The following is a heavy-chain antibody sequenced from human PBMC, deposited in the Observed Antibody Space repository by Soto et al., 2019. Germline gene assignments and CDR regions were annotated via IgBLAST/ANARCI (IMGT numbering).Heavy chain of an antibody. CDR2: IYSGGNT. D-gene: IGHD2-21*01. V-gene: IGHV3-66*01. CDR1: GFTVSSNY. Sequence: EVPLVESGGDLVQPGGSLRLSCAASGFTVSSNYMSWVRQAPGKGLEWVSVIYSGGNTNYADSVKGRFTISRDTSKNTLYLQMNSLRAEDTAVYYCADVFDGWWGQGTLVTVSS. J-gene: IGHJ4*02. CDR3: ADVFDGW.